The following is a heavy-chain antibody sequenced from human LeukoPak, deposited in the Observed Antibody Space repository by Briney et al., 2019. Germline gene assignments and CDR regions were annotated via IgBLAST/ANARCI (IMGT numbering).Heavy chain of an antibody. V-gene: IGHV1-8*01. D-gene: IGHD3-22*01. CDR1: GYTFTSYD. CDR3: APIALNYYDSSGYYYARRRNYYFDY. J-gene: IGHJ4*03. CDR2: MNPNSGNT. Sequence: ASVKVSCKASGYTFTSYDVNWVRQATGQGLEWVGWMNPNSGNTGYAQKFQGRVTMTRNTSISTAYMELSSLRSEDTAVYYCAPIALNYYDSSGYYYARRRNYYFDYWGQGPLVTVSS.